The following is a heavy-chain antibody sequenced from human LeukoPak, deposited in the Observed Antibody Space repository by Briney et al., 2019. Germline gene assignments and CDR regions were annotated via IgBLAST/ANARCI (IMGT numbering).Heavy chain of an antibody. J-gene: IGHJ4*02. CDR3: ARGFLEDLSD. CDR2: IYSGGST. D-gene: IGHD1-1*01. CDR1: GFTVSRDY. V-gene: IGHV3-66*01. Sequence: GGSLRLSCAASGFTVSRDYMNWVRQAPGKGLEWVSVIYSGGSTTYADSVKGRFAISRDESGTTVFLQMNSLKDEDTGIYYCARGFLEDLSDWGQGTLVTVSS.